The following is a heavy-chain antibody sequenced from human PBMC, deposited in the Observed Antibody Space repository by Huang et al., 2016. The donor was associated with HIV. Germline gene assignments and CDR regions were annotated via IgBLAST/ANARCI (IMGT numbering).Heavy chain of an antibody. CDR3: AKDGRGSGTYYDYFEY. J-gene: IGHJ4*02. V-gene: IGHV3-30*18. Sequence: QVQLVESGGGVVQPGRSLRLSCAAFGFTFNKFDMHWVRQAPGKGLEWVAIISYDGSNKYHADSVKGRFTISRDNSKNTVYLQMNSLRVEDTAVYYCAKDGRGSGTYYDYFEYWGQGTLVTVSS. D-gene: IGHD1-26*01. CDR1: GFTFNKFD. CDR2: ISYDGSNK.